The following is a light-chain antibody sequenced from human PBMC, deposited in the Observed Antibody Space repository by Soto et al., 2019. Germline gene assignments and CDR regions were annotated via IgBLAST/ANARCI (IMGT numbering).Light chain of an antibody. V-gene: IGKV1-39*01. CDR3: QQSYSTPYT. CDR2: AAG. CDR1: QSISSY. Sequence: DIQMTQSPSSLSASVGDRVTITCRASQSISSYLNWYQQKPGKAPKLLIYAAGNLQSGVPSRFRGSGSVTDFTLTISSLQPEDFATYYCQQSYSTPYTFGQGTKVDIK. J-gene: IGKJ2*01.